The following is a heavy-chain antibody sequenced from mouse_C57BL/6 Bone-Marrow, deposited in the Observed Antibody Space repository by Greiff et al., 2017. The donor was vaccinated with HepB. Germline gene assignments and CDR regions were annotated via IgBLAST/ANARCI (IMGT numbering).Heavy chain of an antibody. CDR2: IYPRDGST. CDR3: ARCEVVATHYFDY. Sequence: QVQLQQSGPELVKPGASVKLSCKASGYTFTSYDINWVEQRPGQGLEWIGWIYPRDGSTKYNEKFKGKATLTVDTSSSTAYMELHSLTSEDSAVYFCARCEVVATHYFDYWGQGTTLTVSS. CDR1: GYTFTSYD. J-gene: IGHJ2*01. D-gene: IGHD1-1*01. V-gene: IGHV1-85*01.